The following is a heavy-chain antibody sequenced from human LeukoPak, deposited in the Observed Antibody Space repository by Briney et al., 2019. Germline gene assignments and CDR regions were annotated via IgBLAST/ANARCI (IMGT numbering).Heavy chain of an antibody. CDR2: ISAYNINT. CDR3: ARDLGYSGYEMNFDY. CDR1: GYTFTSYG. D-gene: IGHD5-12*01. V-gene: IGHV1-18*01. Sequence: ASEKVSCKASGYTFTSYGISWVRQAPGQGLEWMGWISAYNINTNYAQNLQGRVTMTTETSASTAYMELRSLRSDDTAVYYCARDLGYSGYEMNFDYWGQGTLVTVSS. J-gene: IGHJ4*02.